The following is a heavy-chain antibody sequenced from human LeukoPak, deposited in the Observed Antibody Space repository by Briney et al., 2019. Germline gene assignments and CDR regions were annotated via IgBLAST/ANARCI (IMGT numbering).Heavy chain of an antibody. D-gene: IGHD3-16*01. CDR2: IYYSGTT. CDR3: ARVPSRASYASAISMDV. V-gene: IGHV4-31*03. Sequence: SQTLSLTCTVSGASVNSGGSYWSWIRQYPGMRLEWIGYIYYSGTTYYNPSLQSRISISLDTSKNQFSLEVTSLTAADTAVYYGARVPSRASYASAISMDVWGQGTTVTVSS. CDR1: GASVNSGGSY. J-gene: IGHJ6*02.